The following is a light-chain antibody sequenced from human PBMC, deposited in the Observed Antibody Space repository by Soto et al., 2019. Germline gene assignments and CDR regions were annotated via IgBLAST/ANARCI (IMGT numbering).Light chain of an antibody. V-gene: IGKV3-11*01. CDR2: DAS. Sequence: IVLTQSPFTLSLSPGERATLPCRASQSVSSSLAWYQQKPGQAPRLLIYDASNRATGIPARLSGSGSGTDFTLTISSLEPEDFAVYYCQQRSNWQVTFGQGTRLEIK. CDR1: QSVSSS. J-gene: IGKJ5*01. CDR3: QQRSNWQVT.